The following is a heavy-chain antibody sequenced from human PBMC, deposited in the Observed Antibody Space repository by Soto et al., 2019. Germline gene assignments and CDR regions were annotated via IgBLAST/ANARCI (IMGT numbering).Heavy chain of an antibody. V-gene: IGHV1-69*13. CDR3: ARTGYGDYLYWYFDL. J-gene: IGHJ2*01. CDR2: IIPIFGTA. D-gene: IGHD4-17*01. Sequence: SVKVSWKASGGSFSSYAISWVRQAPGQRLEWMGGIIPIFGTANYAQKFQGRVTITADESTSTAYMELSSLRSEDTAVYYCARTGYGDYLYWYFDLWGRGTLVTVSS. CDR1: GGSFSSYA.